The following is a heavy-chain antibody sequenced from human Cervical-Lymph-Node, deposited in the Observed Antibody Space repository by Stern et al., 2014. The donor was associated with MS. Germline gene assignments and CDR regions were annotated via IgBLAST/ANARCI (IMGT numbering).Heavy chain of an antibody. CDR3: AKSGTISGVITGPDNWFDP. CDR2: INPGSGTT. Sequence: VQLVESGAEVKKPGASVKVSCKASGYTFTSYYLHWVRQAPGQGPEWMGIINPGSGTTRYAQQFHGSITLTSDTSPHTGFMELISLRSDETAVYYCAKSGTISGVITGPDNWFDPWGQGSPVTVSS. J-gene: IGHJ5*02. V-gene: IGHV1-46*01. CDR1: GYTFTSYY. D-gene: IGHD3-3*01.